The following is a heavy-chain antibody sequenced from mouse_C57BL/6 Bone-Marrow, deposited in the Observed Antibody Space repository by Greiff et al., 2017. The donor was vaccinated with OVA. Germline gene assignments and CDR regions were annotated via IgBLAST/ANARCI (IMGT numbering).Heavy chain of an antibody. Sequence: VQLQQSGAELVKPGASVKMSCKASGYTFTSYWITWVKQRPGQGLEWIGDIYPGSGSTNYNEKFKSTATLTVDTSSSTAYMQLSSLTSEDSAVYYCARRGLGAWFAYWGQGTLVTVSA. CDR1: GYTFTSYW. CDR2: IYPGSGST. V-gene: IGHV1-55*01. D-gene: IGHD3-3*01. CDR3: ARRGLGAWFAY. J-gene: IGHJ3*01.